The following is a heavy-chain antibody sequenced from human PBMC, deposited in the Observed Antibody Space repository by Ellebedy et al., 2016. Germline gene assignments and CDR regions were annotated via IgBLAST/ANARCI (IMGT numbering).Heavy chain of an antibody. CDR1: GGTFNRYA. Sequence: SVKVSCXTSGGTFNRYAISWVRQAPGQGLEWMGGIIPIFGTPNYAQKFQGRVTITADESTSTAYMEMSSLRSEDTAVYYCAASLRLGELSLDWYFDLWGRGTLVTVSS. CDR3: AASLRLGELSLDWYFDL. D-gene: IGHD3-16*02. J-gene: IGHJ2*01. CDR2: IIPIFGTP. V-gene: IGHV1-69*13.